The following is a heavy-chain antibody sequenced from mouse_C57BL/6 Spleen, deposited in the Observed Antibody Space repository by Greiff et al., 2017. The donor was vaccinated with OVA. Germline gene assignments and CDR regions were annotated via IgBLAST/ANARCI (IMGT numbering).Heavy chain of an antibody. V-gene: IGHV1-54*01. D-gene: IGHD2-5*01. CDR1: GYAFTNYL. J-gene: IGHJ2*01. Sequence: QVQLQQSGAELVRPGTSVKVSCKASGYAFTNYLIEWVKQRPGQGLEWIGVINPGSGGTNYNEKFKGKATLTADKSSSTAYMQLSSLTSEDSAVYFCARSEYSNSFDYWGQGTTLTVSS. CDR3: ARSEYSNSFDY. CDR2: INPGSGGT.